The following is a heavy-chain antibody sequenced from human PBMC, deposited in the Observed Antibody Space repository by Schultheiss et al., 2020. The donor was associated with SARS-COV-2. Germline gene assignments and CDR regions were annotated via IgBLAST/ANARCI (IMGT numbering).Heavy chain of an antibody. D-gene: IGHD2-15*01. Sequence: SETLSLTCAVYGGSFSGYYWSWIRQPPGKGLEWIGYIYYSGSTNYNPSLKSRVTISVDTSKNQFSLKLSSVTAADTAVYYCARRRTTPNYYGMDVWGQGMLVTVSS. V-gene: IGHV4-59*01. J-gene: IGHJ6*02. CDR2: IYYSGST. CDR1: GGSFSGYY. CDR3: ARRRTTPNYYGMDV.